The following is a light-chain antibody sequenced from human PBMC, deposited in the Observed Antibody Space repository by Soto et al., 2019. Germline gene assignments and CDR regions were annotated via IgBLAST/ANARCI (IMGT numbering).Light chain of an antibody. CDR3: QQYNSYFRT. J-gene: IGKJ1*01. CDR1: QSVSSH. CDR2: GAS. V-gene: IGKV3-15*01. Sequence: TQPPGTPSLSPAETATHCFRASQSVSSHLAWYQQKPGKAPRLLIYGASSRESAFPARFSGSGSGTEFTLTISSLQPDDFATYYCQQYNSYFRTFGQGTKVDIK.